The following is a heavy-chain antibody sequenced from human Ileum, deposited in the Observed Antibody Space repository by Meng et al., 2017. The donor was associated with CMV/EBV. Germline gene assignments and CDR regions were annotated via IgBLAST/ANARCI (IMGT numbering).Heavy chain of an antibody. CDR2: IKSQTSGGTS. Sequence: GESLKISCAASGFSFISAWITWVRQAPGKGLEGVGRIKSQTSGGTSDFAAPVEGRFTISRDDSERTVYLQMNNLKSEDTAVYYCSVDISEAGDGELDYWGQGTRVTVAS. D-gene: IGHD6-19*01. CDR3: SVDISEAGDGELDY. V-gene: IGHV3-15*01. CDR1: GFSFISAW. J-gene: IGHJ4*02.